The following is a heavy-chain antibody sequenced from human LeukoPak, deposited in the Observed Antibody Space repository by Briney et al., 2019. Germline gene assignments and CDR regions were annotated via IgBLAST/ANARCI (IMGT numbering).Heavy chain of an antibody. CDR3: AKGGEDVVVPAAISFWFDP. Sequence: PGGSLRLSCAASGFTFSTYAMRSVRQAPGKGLEWVSAISGSGGSTYYADSVKGRFTISRDNAKNTLYLQMNSLRAEDTAVYYCAKGGEDVVVPAAISFWFDPWGQGTLVTVSS. CDR1: GFTFSTYA. CDR2: ISGSGGST. J-gene: IGHJ5*02. D-gene: IGHD2-2*02. V-gene: IGHV3-23*01.